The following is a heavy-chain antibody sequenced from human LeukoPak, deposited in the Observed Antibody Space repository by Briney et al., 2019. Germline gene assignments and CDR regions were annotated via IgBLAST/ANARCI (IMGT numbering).Heavy chain of an antibody. CDR3: ARDPRGGDGYNSYYFDY. J-gene: IGHJ4*02. CDR2: INPNSGGT. D-gene: IGHD5-24*01. CDR1: GYTFTGYY. Sequence: EASVKVSCKASGYTFTGYYMHWVRQAPGQGLEWMGWINPNSGGTNYAQKFRGRVTMTRDTSISTAYMELSRLRSDDTAVYYCARDPRGGDGYNSYYFDYWGQGTLVTVSS. V-gene: IGHV1-2*02.